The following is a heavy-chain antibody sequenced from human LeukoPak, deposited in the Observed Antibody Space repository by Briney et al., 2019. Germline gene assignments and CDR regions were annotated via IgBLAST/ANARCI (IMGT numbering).Heavy chain of an antibody. CDR1: GGTFSSYA. CDR2: IIPIFGTA. J-gene: IGHJ3*02. D-gene: IGHD1/OR15-1a*01. V-gene: IGHV1-69*06. CDR3: ATITILRAFDI. Sequence: GGSVKVSCKASGGTFSSYAISWVRQAPGQGLEWMGGIIPIFGTANYAQKFQGRVTMTEDTSTDTAYMELSSLRSEDTAVYYCATITILRAFDIWGQGTMVTVSS.